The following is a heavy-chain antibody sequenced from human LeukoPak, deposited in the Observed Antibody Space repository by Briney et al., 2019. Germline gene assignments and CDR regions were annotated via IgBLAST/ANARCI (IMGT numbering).Heavy chain of an antibody. J-gene: IGHJ4*02. D-gene: IGHD3-10*01. Sequence: GGSLRLSCAASGFTFSSYAMSWVRQAPGKGLEWVSAISGSGGSTYYADSVKGRFTISRDNSKNTLYLQMNSLRAEDTAVYYCAKVPYGSGSYSTLDHWGQGTLVTVSS. CDR2: ISGSGGST. CDR3: AKVPYGSGSYSTLDH. V-gene: IGHV3-23*01. CDR1: GFTFSSYA.